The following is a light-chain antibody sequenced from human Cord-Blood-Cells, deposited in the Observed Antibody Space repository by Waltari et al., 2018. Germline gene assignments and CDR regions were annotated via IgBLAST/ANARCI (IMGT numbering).Light chain of an antibody. Sequence: QSALTQPASVSGSPGQSIPISCTGTSSDVGRYNLVSWYQQHPGKAPKLMIYEVSKRPSGVSNRFSGSKSGNTASLTISGLQAEDEADYYCCSYAGSSTFVFGTGTKVTVL. CDR2: EVS. CDR3: CSYAGSSTFV. V-gene: IGLV2-23*02. J-gene: IGLJ1*01. CDR1: SSDVGRYNL.